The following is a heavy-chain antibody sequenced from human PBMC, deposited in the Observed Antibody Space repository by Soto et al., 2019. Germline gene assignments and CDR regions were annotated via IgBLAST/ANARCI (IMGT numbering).Heavy chain of an antibody. V-gene: IGHV3-23*01. CDR1: GFTFSSYA. Sequence: GGSLRLSCAASGFTFSSYAMSWVRQAPGKGLEWVSAISGSGGSTYYADSVKGRFTISRDNSKNTLYLQMNSLRAEDTAVYYCAKDLPGWGSGSYYYGMDVWGQGTTVTVSS. D-gene: IGHD3-10*01. J-gene: IGHJ6*02. CDR3: AKDLPGWGSGSYYYGMDV. CDR2: ISGSGGST.